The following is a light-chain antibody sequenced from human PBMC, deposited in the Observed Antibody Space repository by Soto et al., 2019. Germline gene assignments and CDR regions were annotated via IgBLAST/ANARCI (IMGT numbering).Light chain of an antibody. J-gene: IGKJ1*01. Sequence: DIQMTQSPSSLSASVGDRVTITCQASQDISNYLNWYQQKPGKAPKLLIYDASNLETGVPSRFHGSVSGTDFTFTISSLQPEDIATYYCQQYDNLPWTFGQGTKVEIK. CDR1: QDISNY. CDR2: DAS. V-gene: IGKV1-33*01. CDR3: QQYDNLPWT.